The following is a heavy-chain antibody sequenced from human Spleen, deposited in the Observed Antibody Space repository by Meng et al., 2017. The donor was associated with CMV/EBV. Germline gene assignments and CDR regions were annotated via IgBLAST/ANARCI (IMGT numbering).Heavy chain of an antibody. V-gene: IGHV4-38-2*01. CDR1: GYSISAGFY. D-gene: IGHD6-13*01. J-gene: IGHJ4*02. Sequence: GSLRLSCSVSGYSISAGFYWGWIRQPPGKGLEWIGTIYHNASTYYNPSLKSRVTISVDKSKNQFSLKLGSVTAADTAVYYCARTSSSWTVQGLDYWGQGTLVTVSS. CDR2: IYHNAST. CDR3: ARTSSSWTVQGLDY.